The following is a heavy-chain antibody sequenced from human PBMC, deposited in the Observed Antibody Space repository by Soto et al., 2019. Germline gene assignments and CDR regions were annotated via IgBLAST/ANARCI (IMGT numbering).Heavy chain of an antibody. J-gene: IGHJ4*02. CDR1: GYTFTSYG. CDR2: ISAYNGNT. D-gene: IGHD5-18*01. CDR3: ARGGPRGYSYGPLDY. Sequence: ASVKVSCKASGYTFTSYGISWVRQAPGQGLEWMGWISAYNGNTNYAQKLQGRVTMTTDTSTSTAYMELRSLRAEDTAVYYCARGGPRGYSYGPLDYWGQGTLVTVSS. V-gene: IGHV1-18*01.